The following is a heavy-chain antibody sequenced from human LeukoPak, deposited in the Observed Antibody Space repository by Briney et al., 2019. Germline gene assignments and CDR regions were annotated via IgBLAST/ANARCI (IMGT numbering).Heavy chain of an antibody. CDR2: ISGSGGST. J-gene: IGHJ4*02. D-gene: IGHD6-19*01. Sequence: GGSLRPSCAASGFTFSSCAMSWVRQAPGKGLEWVSAISGSGGSTYYADSVKGRFTISRDNSKNTLYLQMNSLRAEDTAVYYCAKRYSSGWWDDYWGQGTLVTGSS. CDR3: AKRYSSGWWDDY. V-gene: IGHV3-23*01. CDR1: GFTFSSCA.